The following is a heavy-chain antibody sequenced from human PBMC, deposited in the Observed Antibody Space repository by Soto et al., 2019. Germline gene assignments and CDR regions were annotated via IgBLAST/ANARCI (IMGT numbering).Heavy chain of an antibody. CDR3: EREGGYYWFDP. J-gene: IGHJ5*02. D-gene: IGHD5-18*01. V-gene: IGHV3-21*01. CDR1: GFTFSSYS. Sequence: PGGSLRLSCAASGFTFSSYSINWVRQAPGKGLEWVSSISGRGTYIHDADSVRGRFTISRDNAKNSVFLQMNRLRVDDTAVYYCEREGGYYWFDPWGQGTLVTVYS. CDR2: ISGRGTYI.